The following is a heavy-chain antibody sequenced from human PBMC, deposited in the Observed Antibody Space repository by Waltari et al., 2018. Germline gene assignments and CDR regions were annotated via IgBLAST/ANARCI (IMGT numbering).Heavy chain of an antibody. Sequence: DVQLVQSGAEVKKHGESLRISCKGSGYSFTSYWISWARQMPGKGLEWMGWLDPCDSYTNNSPSFQGHVTISADKSISTAYLQWSSLKASDTAMYYCAGWDCSGGSCYYGFDPWGQGTLVTVSS. J-gene: IGHJ5*02. CDR3: AGWDCSGGSCYYGFDP. CDR2: LDPCDSYT. D-gene: IGHD2-15*01. V-gene: IGHV5-10-1*03. CDR1: GYSFTSYW.